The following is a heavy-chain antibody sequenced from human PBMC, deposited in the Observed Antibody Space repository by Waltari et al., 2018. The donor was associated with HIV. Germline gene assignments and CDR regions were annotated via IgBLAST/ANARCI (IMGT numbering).Heavy chain of an antibody. CDR3: TSTGGGITDY. J-gene: IGHJ4*02. CDR2: IKSEDDGGTT. V-gene: IGHV3-15*01. CDR1: GFPHTNAR. Sequence: EVQLVESGGGLVKPGESLRPSCADSGFPHTNARMSWVRQAPGKGLEWVGRIKSEDDGGTTDYAAPVKGRFTISRDDSKNALYLQMNSLKTEDTALYYCTSTGGGITDYWGQGTLVTVSS. D-gene: IGHD2-15*01.